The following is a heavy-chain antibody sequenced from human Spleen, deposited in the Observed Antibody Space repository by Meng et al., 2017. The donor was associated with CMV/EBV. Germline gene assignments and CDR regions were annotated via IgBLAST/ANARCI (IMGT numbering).Heavy chain of an antibody. CDR3: ARVRGGGQLLSGDPDY. Sequence: SETLSLTCAVYGGSFSGYYWSWIRQPPGKGLEWIGEIKHSGSTNYNPSLKSRVTISVDTSKNQFSLKLSSVTAADTAVYYCARVRGGGQLLSGDPDYWGQGTLVTVSS. V-gene: IGHV4-34*01. CDR1: GGSFSGYY. D-gene: IGHD2-2*01. J-gene: IGHJ4*02. CDR2: IKHSGST.